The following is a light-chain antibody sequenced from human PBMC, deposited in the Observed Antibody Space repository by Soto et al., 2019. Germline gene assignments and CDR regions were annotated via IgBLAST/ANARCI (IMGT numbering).Light chain of an antibody. CDR1: KSVGAD. CDR3: QQRTNWPWT. V-gene: IGKV3-11*01. J-gene: IGKJ1*01. Sequence: IVLTQSPATLSLTQGQGASLSCRASKSVGADLVWYHQHPGQAPRLLIYDASNRATGIPPRFSGSGSGTDFTLTISSLEPEDFAVYYCQQRTNWPWTFGQGSMV. CDR2: DAS.